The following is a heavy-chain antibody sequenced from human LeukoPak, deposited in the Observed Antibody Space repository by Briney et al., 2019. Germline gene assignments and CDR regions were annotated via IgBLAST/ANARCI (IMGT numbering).Heavy chain of an antibody. CDR2: IGPHSTFT. CDR1: GFTFTDHY. V-gene: IGHV1-2*02. Sequence: ASMKVSCKSSGFTFTDHYIHWVRQGPGQGLEWMGYIGPHSTFTSSPQEFQGRVTMTRDASMSTAYMELTRLKYDDTAVYYCVREGEGPLSKDFDYWGQGTLVTFSS. CDR3: VREGEGPLSKDFDY. D-gene: IGHD2/OR15-2a*01. J-gene: IGHJ4*02.